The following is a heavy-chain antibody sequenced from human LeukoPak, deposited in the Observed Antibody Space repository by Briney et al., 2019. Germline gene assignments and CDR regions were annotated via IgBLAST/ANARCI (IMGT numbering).Heavy chain of an antibody. CDR2: IRSKADGGTP. Sequence: GGSLRLSCAASGFTFSSYAMSWVRQAPGKGLEWVGHIRSKADGGTPDYIAPVKGRFTISRDDSKDTLYLQMNSLNTEDTAMYYCTTRSPARYCSDGACYSSADYWGQGTLVTVSS. CDR1: GFTFSSYA. D-gene: IGHD2-15*01. V-gene: IGHV3-15*01. CDR3: TTRSPARYCSDGACYSSADY. J-gene: IGHJ4*02.